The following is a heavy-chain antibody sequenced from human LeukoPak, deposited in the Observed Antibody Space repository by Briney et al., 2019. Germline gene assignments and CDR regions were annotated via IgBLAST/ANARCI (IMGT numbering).Heavy chain of an antibody. J-gene: IGHJ3*02. CDR3: ARGGGGIVVVPAAIAFDI. Sequence: SETLSLTCTVSGGSISSGDYYWSWIRQHPGKGLEWIGYIYYSGSTYYNPSLKSRVTISVDTSKNQFSLKVTSVTAAGTALYYCARGGGGIVVVPAAIAFDIWGQGTMVTVSS. V-gene: IGHV4-31*03. D-gene: IGHD2-2*01. CDR1: GGSISSGDYY. CDR2: IYYSGST.